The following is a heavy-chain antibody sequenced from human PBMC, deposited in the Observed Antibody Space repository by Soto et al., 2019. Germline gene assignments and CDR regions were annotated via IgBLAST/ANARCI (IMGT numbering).Heavy chain of an antibody. J-gene: IGHJ6*02. CDR3: ARVRENIVATFPYYYGMDV. V-gene: IGHV1-69*06. CDR2: IIPIFGTA. CDR1: GGTFSSYA. D-gene: IGHD5-12*01. Sequence: SVKVSCKASGGTFSSYAISWVRQAPGQGLEWMGGIIPIFGTANYAQKFQGRVTITADKSTSTAYMELSSLRSEDTVVYYCARVRENIVATFPYYYGMDVWGQGTTVTVSS.